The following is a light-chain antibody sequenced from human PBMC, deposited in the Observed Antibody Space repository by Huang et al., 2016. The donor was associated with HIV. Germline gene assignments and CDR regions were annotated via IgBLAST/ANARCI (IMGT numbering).Light chain of an antibody. Sequence: DIQMTQSPSSLSASVGDRVTITCQASQDISNYLNWYQQKPGKAPKLLIYDASNLEKGVPSRFSGSGSGTDFTFTISSLQPEDIATYYCQQYDNLPTTFGGGTKVEIK. V-gene: IGKV1-33*01. J-gene: IGKJ4*01. CDR2: DAS. CDR3: QQYDNLPTT. CDR1: QDISNY.